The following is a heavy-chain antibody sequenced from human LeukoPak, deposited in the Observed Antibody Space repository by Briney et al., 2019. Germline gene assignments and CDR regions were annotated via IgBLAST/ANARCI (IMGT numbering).Heavy chain of an antibody. J-gene: IGHJ3*02. V-gene: IGHV3-21*01. CDR3: ARDVSYDSSGDAFDI. CDR1: GFAFGTYS. Sequence: GGSLRLSCAASGFAFGTYSMNWVRQAPGKGLEWVSSVSTAGSFIYHADSVKGRFTISRDNAQNSLFLQMSSLRADDTAVYYCARDVSYDSSGDAFDIWGQGTMVTVSS. CDR2: VSTAGSFI. D-gene: IGHD3-22*01.